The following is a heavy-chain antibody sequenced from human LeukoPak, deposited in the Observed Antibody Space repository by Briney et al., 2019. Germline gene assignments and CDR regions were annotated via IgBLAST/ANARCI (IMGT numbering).Heavy chain of an antibody. V-gene: IGHV3-15*01. Sequence: GGSQRLSCAASGFTFSNAWMSWVRQAPGEGLEWVVRIKSKTDGGTTDYAAPVIGRFTISRDDSKNTLYLQMNSLKTEDTAVYYCLRDWYGSGSYWQIRESYFDYWGQGTLVTVSS. CDR2: IKSKTDGGTT. CDR3: LRDWYGSGSYWQIRESYFDY. CDR1: GFTFSNAW. D-gene: IGHD3-10*01. J-gene: IGHJ4*02.